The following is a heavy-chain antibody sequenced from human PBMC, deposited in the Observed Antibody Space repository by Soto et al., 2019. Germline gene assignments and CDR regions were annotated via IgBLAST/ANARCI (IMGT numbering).Heavy chain of an antibody. CDR2: IYYDGSNK. D-gene: IGHD1-26*01. V-gene: IGHV3-33*06. Sequence: GGSLRLSCAASGFTFSSYGMHWVRQAPGKGLEWVAVIYYDGSNKYYADSVKGRFTISRDNSKNTLYLHMNSLRADDTAVYYCAKAWSDIGSYPIDYWGQGTLVTVSS. J-gene: IGHJ4*02. CDR1: GFTFSSYG. CDR3: AKAWSDIGSYPIDY.